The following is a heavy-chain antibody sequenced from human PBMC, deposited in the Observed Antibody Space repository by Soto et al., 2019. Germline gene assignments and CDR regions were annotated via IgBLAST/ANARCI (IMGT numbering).Heavy chain of an antibody. D-gene: IGHD4-17*01. CDR2: IYSGGST. CDR3: ARVNGDYVKAYWFDP. V-gene: IGHV3-53*04. Sequence: GGSLRLSCAASGFTVSSNYMSWVRQAPGKGLEWVSVIYSGGSTYYADSVKGRFTISRHNSKNTLYLQMNSLRAEDTAVYYCARVNGDYVKAYWFDPWGQGTLVTVSS. J-gene: IGHJ5*02. CDR1: GFTVSSNY.